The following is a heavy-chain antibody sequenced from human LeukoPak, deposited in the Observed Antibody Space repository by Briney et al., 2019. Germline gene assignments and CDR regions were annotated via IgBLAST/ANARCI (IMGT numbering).Heavy chain of an antibody. J-gene: IGHJ6*03. V-gene: IGHV4-39*01. D-gene: IGHD2-21*02. CDR1: GGSISSSSYY. CDR2: IYYSGST. Sequence: SETLSLTCTVSGGSISSSSYYWGWIRQPPGKGLEWIGSIYYSGSTYYNPSLKSRVTISVDTSKNQFSLKLSSVTAADTAVYYCARGGGDSYYMDVWDKGTTVTVSS. CDR3: ARGGGDSYYMDV.